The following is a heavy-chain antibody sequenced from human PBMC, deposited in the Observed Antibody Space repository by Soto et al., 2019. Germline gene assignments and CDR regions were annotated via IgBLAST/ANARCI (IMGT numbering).Heavy chain of an antibody. J-gene: IGHJ4*02. Sequence: GGSLRLSCAASGFTFSSYGMHWVRQAPGKGLEWVAVIWYDGSNKYYADSVKGRFTISRDNSKNTLYLQMNSLRAEDTAVYYCARDHGGYYGLSFTAVSYYFDYWGQGTLVTVSS. CDR2: IWYDGSNK. CDR1: GFTFSSYG. D-gene: IGHD3-3*01. V-gene: IGHV3-33*01. CDR3: ARDHGGYYGLSFTAVSYYFDY.